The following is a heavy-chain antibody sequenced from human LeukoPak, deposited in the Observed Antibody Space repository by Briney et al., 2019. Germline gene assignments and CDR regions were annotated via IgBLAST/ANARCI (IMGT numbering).Heavy chain of an antibody. Sequence: GGSLRLSCAASGFTFSSYAMHWVRQAPGKGLEWVAFIRYDGSNKYYADSVKGRFTISRDNSKNTLYLQMNSLRAEDTAVYYCAKVRRRGYSGYDYYYYGMDVWGQGTTVTVSS. CDR2: IRYDGSNK. V-gene: IGHV3-30*02. CDR3: AKVRRRGYSGYDYYYYGMDV. J-gene: IGHJ6*02. D-gene: IGHD5-12*01. CDR1: GFTFSSYA.